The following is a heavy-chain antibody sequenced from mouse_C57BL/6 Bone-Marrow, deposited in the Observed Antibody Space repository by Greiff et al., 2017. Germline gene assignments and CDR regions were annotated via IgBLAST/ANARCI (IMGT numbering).Heavy chain of an antibody. J-gene: IGHJ3*01. CDR2: IDPSDSYT. V-gene: IGHV1-59*01. CDR3: ARGRMTLLAY. Sequence: QVQLQQPGAELVRPGTSVKLSCKASGYTFTSYWMHWVKQRPGQGLEWIGEIDPSDSYTNYNQKFKGKATLTVYTTSSTAYMQLRSLTSEDSAVYYCARGRMTLLAYWGQGTLVTVSA. CDR1: GYTFTSYW.